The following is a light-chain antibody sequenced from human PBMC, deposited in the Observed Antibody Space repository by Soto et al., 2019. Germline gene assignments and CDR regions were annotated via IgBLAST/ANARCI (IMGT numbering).Light chain of an antibody. CDR1: QSVSSY. Sequence: EIVLTQSQATLSLSPGERATLSCRASQSVSSYLAWYQQKPGQAPRLLIYDASNRATGIPARFSGSGPGTDFTLTISSLEPEDFAVYYCQQRSNWSITFGQGTRLEIK. CDR2: DAS. V-gene: IGKV3D-11*02. CDR3: QQRSNWSIT. J-gene: IGKJ5*01.